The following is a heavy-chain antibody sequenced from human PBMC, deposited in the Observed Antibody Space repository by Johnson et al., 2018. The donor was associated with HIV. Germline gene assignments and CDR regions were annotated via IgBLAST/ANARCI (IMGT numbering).Heavy chain of an antibody. Sequence: VQLVESGGGLVQPGGSLRLSCAASGFTVSSYYMSWVRQAPGRGLERVANIKQDGSEKYYADSVKGRFTISRDNSKNTLYLQMNSLRAEDTAVYYCARDAILSPGAFDIWGQGTMVTVSS. V-gene: IGHV3-7*01. CDR1: GFTVSSYY. CDR3: ARDAILSPGAFDI. CDR2: IKQDGSEK. J-gene: IGHJ3*02. D-gene: IGHD2-21*01.